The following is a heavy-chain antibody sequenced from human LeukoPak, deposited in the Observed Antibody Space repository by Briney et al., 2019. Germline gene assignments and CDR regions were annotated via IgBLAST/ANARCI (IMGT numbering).Heavy chain of an antibody. Sequence: PGGSLRLSCAASGFTFSDYYMGWIRQAPGKGLEWVSYISISGPTTYYADSVKGRFTISRDNAKNSLYLQMNSLRAEDTAVYYCAKEIIVAVPAAAMDYWGQGTLVTVSS. D-gene: IGHD2-2*01. CDR2: ISISGPTT. J-gene: IGHJ4*02. V-gene: IGHV3-11*01. CDR1: GFTFSDYY. CDR3: AKEIIVAVPAAAMDY.